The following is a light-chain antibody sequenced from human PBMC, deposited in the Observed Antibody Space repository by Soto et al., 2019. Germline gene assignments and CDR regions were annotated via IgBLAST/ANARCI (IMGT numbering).Light chain of an antibody. V-gene: IGKV1-5*01. CDR2: GAP. Sequence: DIQMTQSPSTLSASLGDRVTITCRASQSIRNWLAWYQEKPGKAPKLLIYGAPSMESGVPSRFSGSGSGTEFTLTIGGLQPDDFATYYCQHYNAFPWPFGQGTKVEIK. J-gene: IGKJ1*01. CDR3: QHYNAFPWP. CDR1: QSIRNW.